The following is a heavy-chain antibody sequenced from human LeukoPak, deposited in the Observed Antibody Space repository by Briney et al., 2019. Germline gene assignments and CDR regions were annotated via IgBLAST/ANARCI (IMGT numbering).Heavy chain of an antibody. V-gene: IGHV4-59*05. CDR1: GGSISSYY. J-gene: IGHJ4*02. Sequence: SETLSLTCTVSGGSISSYYWSWIRQPPGKGLEWIGSIYYSGSTYYNPSLKSRVTISVDTSKNQFSLKLSSVTAADTAVYYCAGSGGLANQGAVFDYWGQGTLVTVSS. D-gene: IGHD3-10*01. CDR2: IYYSGST. CDR3: AGSGGLANQGAVFDY.